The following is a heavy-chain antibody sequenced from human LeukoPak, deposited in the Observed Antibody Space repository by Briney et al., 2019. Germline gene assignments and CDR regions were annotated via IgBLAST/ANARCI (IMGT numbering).Heavy chain of an antibody. J-gene: IGHJ4*02. V-gene: IGHV4-4*07. Sequence: SETLSLTYSVSGGSISGYYWSWIRQPAGKGLEWIGRIYISGNTDYNRSLKSRVTMSVDTSKNQFSLKLSSVTAADTAVYYCARAWRSYYNLFDYWGQGTLVTVSS. CDR2: IYISGNT. CDR1: GGSISGYY. CDR3: ARAWRSYYNLFDY. D-gene: IGHD3-10*01.